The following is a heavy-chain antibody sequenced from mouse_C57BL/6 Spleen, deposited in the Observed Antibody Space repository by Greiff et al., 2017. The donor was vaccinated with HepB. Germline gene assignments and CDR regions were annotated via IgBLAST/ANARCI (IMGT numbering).Heavy chain of an antibody. Sequence: QVQLQQPGAELVKPGASVKLSCKASGYTFTSYWMHWVKQRPGQGLEWIGMIHPNSGSTNYNEKFKSKATLTVDKSSSTAYMQLSSLTSEDSAVYYCARWGYDYDGTGFDYWGQGTTLTVSS. CDR3: ARWGYDYDGTGFDY. CDR2: IHPNSGST. V-gene: IGHV1-64*01. J-gene: IGHJ2*01. D-gene: IGHD2-4*01. CDR1: GYTFTSYW.